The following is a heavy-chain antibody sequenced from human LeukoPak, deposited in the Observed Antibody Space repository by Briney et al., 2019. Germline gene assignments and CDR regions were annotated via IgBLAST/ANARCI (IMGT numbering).Heavy chain of an antibody. Sequence: GGSLRLSCEGSEFSFSSYWMSWVRQAPGKGLEWVAKIKQDGSEKYYVDSVKGRFTISRDNAKNSMYLLMNSLRVEDTAVYYCVRDVLYYYGAERLFWFDPWGQGPLDTVS. CDR3: VRDVLYYYGAERLFWFDP. CDR2: IKQDGSEK. D-gene: IGHD3-10*01. J-gene: IGHJ5*02. V-gene: IGHV3-7*01. CDR1: EFSFSSYW.